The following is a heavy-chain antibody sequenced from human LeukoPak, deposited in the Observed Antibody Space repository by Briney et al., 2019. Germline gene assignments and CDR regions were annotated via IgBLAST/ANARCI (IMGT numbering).Heavy chain of an antibody. V-gene: IGHV1-69*13. CDR3: ARGRYYDSSGYSRYFDY. CDR1: GGTFSSYA. CDR2: IIPIFGTA. Sequence: GASVKVSCKASGGTFSSYAISWVRQAPGQGLEWMGGIIPIFGTANYAQKFQGRVTITADESTSTAYMELSSLRSEDTAVYYCARGRYYDSSGYSRYFDYWGQGTLVTVSS. J-gene: IGHJ4*02. D-gene: IGHD3-22*01.